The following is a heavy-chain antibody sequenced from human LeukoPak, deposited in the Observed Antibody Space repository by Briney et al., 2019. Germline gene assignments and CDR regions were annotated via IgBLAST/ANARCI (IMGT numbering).Heavy chain of an antibody. D-gene: IGHD4-23*01. J-gene: IGHJ4*02. Sequence: SETLSLTCAVYGGSFSGYYWSWIRQPPGKGLEWIGEINHSGSTNYNPSLKSRVTISVDTSKNQFSLKLSSVTAADTAVYYCASLGNSNFDYWGQGTLVTVSS. V-gene: IGHV4-34*01. CDR1: GGSFSGYY. CDR2: INHSGST. CDR3: ASLGNSNFDY.